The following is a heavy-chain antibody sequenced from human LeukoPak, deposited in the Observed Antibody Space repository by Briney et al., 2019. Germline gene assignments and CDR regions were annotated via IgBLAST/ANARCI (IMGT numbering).Heavy chain of an antibody. CDR1: GFTLRSYA. J-gene: IGHJ6*04. CDR2: ISYDGSNK. Sequence: GGSVRLSCAASGFTLRSYAMHGVRQAPGKGLEWVAVISYDGSNKYYADSVKGRFTISRDNSKNTLYLQMNSLRAEDTAVYYCARYCSGGSCPHYYYGMDVWGKGTTVTVSS. D-gene: IGHD2-15*01. CDR3: ARYCSGGSCPHYYYGMDV. V-gene: IGHV3-30*04.